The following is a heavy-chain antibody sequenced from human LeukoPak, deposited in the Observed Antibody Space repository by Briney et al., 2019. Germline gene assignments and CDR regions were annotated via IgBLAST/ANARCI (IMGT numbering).Heavy chain of an antibody. CDR1: GISFSNFW. J-gene: IGHJ4*02. CDR2: IKQDATKQ. CDR3: AAVPPDRCDGDPCYPVF. V-gene: IGHV3-7*01. D-gene: IGHD2-21*01. Sequence: GGSLRLSCAVSGISFSNFWMSWVRQAPEKGLEWVAHIKQDATKQHYVDSVKGRFTISRDNVESALYLQMTSLRVDDSAIYYCAAVPPDRCDGDPCYPVFWGRGVLVTVSS.